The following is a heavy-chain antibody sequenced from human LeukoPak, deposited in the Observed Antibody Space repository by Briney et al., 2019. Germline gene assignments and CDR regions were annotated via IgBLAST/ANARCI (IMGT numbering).Heavy chain of an antibody. J-gene: IGHJ6*02. Sequence: GGSLRLSCAGSGFTFSSYAMHWVRQAPGKGLEYISAISSNGGDTYYANSVMGRFTISRDISKNTLYLQMGSLRPEDMAVYYCARGVAASYYYYGMDVWGQGTTVTVSS. D-gene: IGHD3-10*01. CDR2: ISSNGGDT. V-gene: IGHV3-64*01. CDR1: GFTFSSYA. CDR3: ARGVAASYYYYGMDV.